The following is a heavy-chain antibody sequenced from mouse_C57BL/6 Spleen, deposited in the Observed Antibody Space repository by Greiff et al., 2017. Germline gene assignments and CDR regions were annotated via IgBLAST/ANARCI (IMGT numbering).Heavy chain of an antibody. D-gene: IGHD2-1*01. Sequence: EVHLVESGGDLVKPGGSLKLSCAASGFTFSSYGMSWVRQTPDKRLEWVATISSGGSYTYYPDSVKGRFTISRDNAKNTLYLQMSSLKSEDTAMYYCARKGDGNGAWFAYWGQGTLVTVSA. CDR3: ARKGDGNGAWFAY. CDR1: GFTFSSYG. J-gene: IGHJ3*01. V-gene: IGHV5-6*01. CDR2: ISSGGSYT.